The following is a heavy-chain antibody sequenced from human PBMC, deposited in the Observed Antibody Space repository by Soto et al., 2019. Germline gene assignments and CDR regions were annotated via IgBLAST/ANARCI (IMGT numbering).Heavy chain of an antibody. D-gene: IGHD3-10*01. Sequence: QVQLVQSGAEVKRPGSSVKVSCKASGDTFNFYSINWVRQAPGLGLEWMGRVNPIVSMSNYAQKFQGRITMTADKSTSTADMEVSSLRSEDTAIYYCSSRYGSGYRAFDYWGQGALVTVSS. V-gene: IGHV1-69*02. J-gene: IGHJ4*02. CDR2: VNPIVSMS. CDR3: SSRYGSGYRAFDY. CDR1: GDTFNFYS.